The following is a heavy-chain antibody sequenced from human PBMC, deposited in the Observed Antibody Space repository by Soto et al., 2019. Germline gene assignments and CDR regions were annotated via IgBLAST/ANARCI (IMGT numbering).Heavy chain of an antibody. CDR2: IYHSGST. CDR1: GGSISSSNW. V-gene: IGHV4-4*02. CDR3: ARVGLDPWGNYYSGWNV. D-gene: IGHD3-16*01. Sequence: SETLSLTCAVSGGSISSSNWWSWVRQPPGKGLEWIGEIYHSGSTNYNPSLKSRVTISVDKSKNQFSLKLSSVTAADTAVYYCARVGLDPWGNYYSGWNVWGQGTTVTVSS. J-gene: IGHJ6*02.